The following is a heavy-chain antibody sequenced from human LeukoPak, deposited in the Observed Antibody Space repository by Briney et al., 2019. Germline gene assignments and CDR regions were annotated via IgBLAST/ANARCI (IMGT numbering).Heavy chain of an antibody. J-gene: IGHJ4*02. CDR2: IYHSGST. Sequence: SETLSLTCAVYGGSFSGYYWSWIRQPPGKGLEWIGSIYHSGSTYYNPSLKSRVTISVDTSKNQFSLKLSSVTAADTAVYYCARDLLWFGELCLDYWGQGTLVTVSS. V-gene: IGHV4-34*01. CDR1: GGSFSGYY. D-gene: IGHD3-10*01. CDR3: ARDLLWFGELCLDY.